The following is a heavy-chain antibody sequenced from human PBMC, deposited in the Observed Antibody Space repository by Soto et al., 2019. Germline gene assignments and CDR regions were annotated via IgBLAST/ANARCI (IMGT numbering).Heavy chain of an antibody. D-gene: IGHD3-16*01. CDR2: LIPILGIA. J-gene: IGHJ6*02. V-gene: IGHV1-69*08. CDR3: ARDGGPSDGMDV. Sequence: QVQLVQSGAEVKKPGSSVKVSCKATGGTFSSSTISWVRQATGQGLEWMGRLIPILGIANYEQKLQGRVKITADKTTSTDYMELSSLRSEDTAVYYGARDGGPSDGMDVWGQGTTVTVYS. CDR1: GGTFSSST.